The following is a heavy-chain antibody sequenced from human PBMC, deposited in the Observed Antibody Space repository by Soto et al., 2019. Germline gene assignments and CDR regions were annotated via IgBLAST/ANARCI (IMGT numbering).Heavy chain of an antibody. CDR2: FYHSGNS. CDR1: GGSISSYY. V-gene: IGHV4-59*01. Sequence: KPXETLYVSCGVSGGSISSYYWSWIRESPEKGLEWIGYFYHSGNSNYNPSLKSRVTISVDTSKNQLSLSLRSVTAADTAVYFCARISSVDPYGYVNGGLDVWGQGTTVTVSS. J-gene: IGHJ6*02. CDR3: ARISSVDPYGYVNGGLDV. D-gene: IGHD5-18*01.